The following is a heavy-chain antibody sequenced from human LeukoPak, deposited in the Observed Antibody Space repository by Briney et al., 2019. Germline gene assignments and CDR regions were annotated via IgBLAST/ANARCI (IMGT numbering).Heavy chain of an antibody. CDR3: ARVVGFYDSSAFDL. V-gene: IGHV4-59*01. J-gene: IGHJ5*02. CDR2: VYYTGST. CDR1: GGSISSYY. Sequence: PLETPCLTCTASGGSISSYYWSWIRQPPGKGPEWIGYVYYTGSTNYNPALNSRVTMSIDTSKNQFSLRLSSVTAADTAVYYCARVVGFYDSSAFDLWGQGNLVTVSS. D-gene: IGHD3-22*01.